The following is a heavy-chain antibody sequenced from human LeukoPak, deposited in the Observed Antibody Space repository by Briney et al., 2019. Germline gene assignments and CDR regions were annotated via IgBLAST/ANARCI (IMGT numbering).Heavy chain of an antibody. Sequence: GASVKVSCKASGGTFSSCAISWVRQAPGQGLEWMGGIIPIFGTANYAQKFQGRVTITADESTSTAYMELSSLRSEDTAVYYCATTLSIAAADPKDYYYYYYMDVWGKGTTVTISS. CDR1: GGTFSSCA. D-gene: IGHD6-13*01. V-gene: IGHV1-69*01. CDR3: ATTLSIAAADPKDYYYYYYMDV. J-gene: IGHJ6*03. CDR2: IIPIFGTA.